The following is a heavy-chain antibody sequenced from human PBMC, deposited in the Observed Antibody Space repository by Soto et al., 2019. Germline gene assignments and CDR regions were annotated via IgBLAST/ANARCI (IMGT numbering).Heavy chain of an antibody. J-gene: IGHJ4*02. CDR3: VRGASLNFDY. D-gene: IGHD1-26*01. CDR2: VNWNGGST. V-gene: IGHV3-20*04. Sequence: EVQLVESGGGVLRPGGSLRLSCAASGFTFDDYGMSWARQAPGKGLEWVSGVNWNGGSTGYADSVKGRFTISRDNANNSLYLQMNSLRAEDTAVYYCVRGASLNFDYWGQGTLVTVSS. CDR1: GFTFDDYG.